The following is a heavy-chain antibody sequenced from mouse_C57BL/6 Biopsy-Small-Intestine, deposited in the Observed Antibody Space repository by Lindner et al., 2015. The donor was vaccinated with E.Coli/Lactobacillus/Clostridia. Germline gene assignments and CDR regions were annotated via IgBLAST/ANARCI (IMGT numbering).Heavy chain of an antibody. CDR1: GYTFSTSW. V-gene: IGHV1-82*01. D-gene: IGHD4-1*02. CDR2: IYPGGGDT. J-gene: IGHJ4*01. CDR3: ARRVATRTRDAMDY. Sequence: LQESGPELVKPGASVKISCKASGYTFSTSWMNWVKQRPGKGLEWIGWIYPGGGDTNYNGKFKGKATLTADKSSSTAYMQLSSLTSEDSAVYFCARRVATRTRDAMDYWGQGTSVTVSS.